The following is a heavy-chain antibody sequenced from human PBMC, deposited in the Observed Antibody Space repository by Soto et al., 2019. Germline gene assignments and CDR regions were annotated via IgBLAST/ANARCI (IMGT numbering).Heavy chain of an antibody. V-gene: IGHV3-15*07. CDR3: TPGGVTAAAKGYYYYAMDV. Sequence: EVQLVESGGGLVKPGVSLRLSCAASGFTFTNAWMNWVRQAPGKGLEWVGRIKSKTDGGTADYAAPAKGRFTISRDDSRTTLYLQMNSLKAEDTAVYYCTPGGVTAAAKGYYYYAMDVWGQGTTVTVSS. CDR2: IKSKTDGGTA. CDR1: GFTFTNAW. J-gene: IGHJ6*02. D-gene: IGHD2-2*01.